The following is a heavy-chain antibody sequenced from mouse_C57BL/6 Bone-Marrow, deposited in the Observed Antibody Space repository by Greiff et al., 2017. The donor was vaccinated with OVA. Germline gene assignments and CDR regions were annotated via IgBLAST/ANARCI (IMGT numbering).Heavy chain of an antibody. J-gene: IGHJ4*01. V-gene: IGHV1-64*01. CDR3: AREHYSNFTLYYYAMDY. CDR2: IHPNSGST. Sequence: QVQLQQPGAELVKPGASVKLSCKASGYTFTSYWMHWVKQRPGQGLEWIGMIHPNSGSTNYNEKFKSKATLTVDKSSSTAYMQLSSLTSEDSAVYYGAREHYSNFTLYYYAMDYWGQGTSVTVSA. CDR1: GYTFTSYW. D-gene: IGHD2-5*01.